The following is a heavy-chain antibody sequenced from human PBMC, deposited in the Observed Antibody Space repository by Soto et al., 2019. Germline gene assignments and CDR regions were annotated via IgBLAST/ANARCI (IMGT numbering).Heavy chain of an antibody. J-gene: IGHJ4*02. CDR1: GDSVSSNSAV. D-gene: IGHD2-21*01. V-gene: IGHV6-1*01. Sequence: SQTLSLTCAISGDSVSSNSAVWNWIRQSPSRGLEWLGRIYYRAKWFKEYAVSVKSRVTIKPDTARNQLSLQLTSVTPEDTAVYYCVRGYCIAGCCDLRPRFDYWARGPLVPLSS. CDR2: IYYRAKWFK. CDR3: VRGYCIAGCCDLRPRFDY.